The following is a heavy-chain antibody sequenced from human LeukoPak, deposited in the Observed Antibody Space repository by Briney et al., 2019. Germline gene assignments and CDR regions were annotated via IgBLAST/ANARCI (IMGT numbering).Heavy chain of an antibody. J-gene: IGHJ5*02. Sequence: PGGSLRLSCAASGFTFSSYEMNWFRQAPGKGLEWVSYISSSGSTIYYADSVKGRFTISRDNAKNSLYLQMNSLRAEDTAVYYCARDNNRGWFDPWGQGTLVTVSS. D-gene: IGHD1/OR15-1a*01. CDR2: ISSSGSTI. CDR1: GFTFSSYE. CDR3: ARDNNRGWFDP. V-gene: IGHV3-48*03.